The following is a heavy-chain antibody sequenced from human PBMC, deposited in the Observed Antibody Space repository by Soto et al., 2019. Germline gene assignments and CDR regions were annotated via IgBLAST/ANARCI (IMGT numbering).Heavy chain of an antibody. CDR3: SRGGIAVD. CDR2: IIPILGIA. CDR1: GGTFSSYT. V-gene: IGHV1-69*02. Sequence: QVQLVQSGAEVKKTGSSVKVSCKASGGTFSSYTISWVRQAPGKGLEWMGRIIPILGIANYAQKFQGRVTITADKSPRTAYMELSSLRSGDAAVDYCSRGGIAVDWGQGTMVTVSS. J-gene: IGHJ3*01. D-gene: IGHD6-19*01.